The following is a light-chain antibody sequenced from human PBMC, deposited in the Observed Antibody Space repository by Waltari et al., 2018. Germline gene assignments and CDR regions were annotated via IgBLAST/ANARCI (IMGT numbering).Light chain of an antibody. CDR1: ALSKQY. J-gene: IGLJ2*01. CDR2: KDS. Sequence: SFELTQPPSLSVSPGQTARITCSGDALSKQYAHWHQQRPGLAPVMVIDKDSERPSGIPERVSGSSAGTTVTLTISGVQAEDEADYYCQSADSSGSVVFGGGTKLTVL. V-gene: IGLV3-25*03. CDR3: QSADSSGSVV.